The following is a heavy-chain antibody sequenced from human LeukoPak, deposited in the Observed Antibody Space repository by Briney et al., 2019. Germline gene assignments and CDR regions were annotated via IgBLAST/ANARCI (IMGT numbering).Heavy chain of an antibody. Sequence: GGSLRLSCAASGFTFSSSSISWVRQAPGKGLEWVSAITDAVGSTHYADSVKGRFTISRDNSKNTLHLQMNSLRAEDTAVYYCAKSAYYDSSGFYREYYFDYWGQGTLVTVSS. CDR1: GFTFSSSS. D-gene: IGHD3-22*01. J-gene: IGHJ4*02. CDR3: AKSAYYDSSGFYREYYFDY. V-gene: IGHV3-23*01. CDR2: ITDAVGST.